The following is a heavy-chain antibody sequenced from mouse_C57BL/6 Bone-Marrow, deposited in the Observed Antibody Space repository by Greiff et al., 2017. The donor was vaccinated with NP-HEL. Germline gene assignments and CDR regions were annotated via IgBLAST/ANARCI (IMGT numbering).Heavy chain of an antibody. D-gene: IGHD1-1*01. Sequence: QVQLQQPGAELVRPGSSVKLSCKASGYTFTSYWMHWVKQRPIQGLEWIGNIDPSDSETHYNQKFKDKTTLTVDKSSSTAYKQLSSLTSEGSAVYYCARGLRYYLDYWGQGTTLTVSS. V-gene: IGHV1-52*01. J-gene: IGHJ2*01. CDR2: IDPSDSET. CDR3: ARGLRYYLDY. CDR1: GYTFTSYW.